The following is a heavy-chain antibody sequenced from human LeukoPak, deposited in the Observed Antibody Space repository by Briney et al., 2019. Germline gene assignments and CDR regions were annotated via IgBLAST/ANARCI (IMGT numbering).Heavy chain of an antibody. CDR1: GFTFSTYG. CDR2: IRADGSEK. D-gene: IGHD6-19*01. V-gene: IGHV3-30*02. J-gene: IGHJ4*02. CDR3: AKGLYRSGFYPTTFDY. Sequence: PGGSLRLSCAASGFTFSTYGMHWVRQAPGKGLEWVAFIRADGSEKYYADSVKGQITISRDNSKNTLYLQINSLRAEDTAVYYCAKGLYRSGFYPTTFDYWGQGTLVTVSS.